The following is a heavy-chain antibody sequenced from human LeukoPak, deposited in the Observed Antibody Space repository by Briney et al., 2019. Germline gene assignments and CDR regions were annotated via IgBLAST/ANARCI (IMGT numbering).Heavy chain of an antibody. CDR2: TYLGDSDT. CDR1: GSTFANYW. V-gene: IGHV5-51*01. D-gene: IGHD3-3*01. J-gene: IGHJ4*02. CDR3: ARLSTRLLDH. Sequence: GESLQISCKGSGSTFANYWIGWVRQLPGKGLEWMGITYLGDSDTNYSPSFQGQVTMSVDKSINTAYLQWGSLKASDTAMYYCARLSTRLLDHWGQGTRVTVSS.